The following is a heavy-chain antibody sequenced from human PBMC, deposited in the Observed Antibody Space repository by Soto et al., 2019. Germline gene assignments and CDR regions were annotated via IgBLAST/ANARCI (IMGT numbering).Heavy chain of an antibody. J-gene: IGHJ2*01. CDR1: GFTFSNAW. CDR3: TTEHSQRVWYFDL. Sequence: EVQLVESGGGLVKPGGSLRLSCAASGFTFSNAWMSWVHQAPGKGLEWVGRIKSKTDGGTTDYAAPVKGRFTISRDDSKNTLYLQMNSLKTEDTAVYYCTTEHSQRVWYFDLWGRGTLVTVSS. V-gene: IGHV3-15*01. CDR2: IKSKTDGGTT.